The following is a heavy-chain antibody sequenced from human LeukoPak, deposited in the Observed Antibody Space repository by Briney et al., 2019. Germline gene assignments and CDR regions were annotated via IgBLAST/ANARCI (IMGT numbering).Heavy chain of an antibody. CDR1: GFTYSSYA. CDR2: ISGSGGST. J-gene: IGHJ4*02. Sequence: GGSLRLSSAAYGFTYSSYAMSWVRQAPGKVLEWVSAISGSGGSTYYADSVKGRFTISRDNSKNTLYLQMNSLRAEDTAVYYCAAPDLAAAGRIWGQGTLVTVSS. CDR3: AAPDLAAAGRI. V-gene: IGHV3-23*01. D-gene: IGHD6-13*01.